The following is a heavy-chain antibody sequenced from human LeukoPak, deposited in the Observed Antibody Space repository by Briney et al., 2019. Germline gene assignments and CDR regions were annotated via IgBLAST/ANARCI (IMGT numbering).Heavy chain of an antibody. V-gene: IGHV4-39*02. J-gene: IGHJ4*02. CDR2: IYYSGST. CDR3: ARYCYDVWSGYQFDY. Sequence: SETLFLTCTVSGGSISSSSYYWGWIRQPPGKRLGLIGSIYYSGSTYYNPSLKSRVTISVDTSNNHFYLKLSSVTASDTAVYYCARYCYDVWSGYQFDYWGQGTLVTVSS. D-gene: IGHD3-3*01. CDR1: GGSISSSSYY.